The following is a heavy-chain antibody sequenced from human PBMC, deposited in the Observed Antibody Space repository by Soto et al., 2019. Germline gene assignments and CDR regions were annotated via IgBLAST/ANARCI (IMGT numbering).Heavy chain of an antibody. CDR3: ASGNTMVRGVISPYYYYYGMDV. CDR2: IIPIFGTA. V-gene: IGHV1-69*12. Sequence: QVQLVQSGAEVKKPGSSVNVSCKASGGTFSSYAISWVRQAPGQGLEWIGGIIPIFGTANYAQKFQGRVTITADESTSTAYMELSSLRSEDTAVYYCASGNTMVRGVISPYYYYYGMDVWGQGTTATVSS. J-gene: IGHJ6*02. CDR1: GGTFSSYA. D-gene: IGHD3-10*01.